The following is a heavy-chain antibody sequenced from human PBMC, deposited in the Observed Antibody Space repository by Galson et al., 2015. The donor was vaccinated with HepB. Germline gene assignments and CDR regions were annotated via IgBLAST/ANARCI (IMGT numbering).Heavy chain of an antibody. CDR2: ISYDGSNK. Sequence: SLRLSCAASGFTFSSYGMHWVRQAPGKGLEWVAVISYDGSNKYYADSVKGRFTISRDNSKNTLYLQMNSLRAEDTAVYYCAKEGGSYLRAFDIWGQGTLVTVSS. V-gene: IGHV3-30*18. CDR3: AKEGGSYLRAFDI. CDR1: GFTFSSYG. D-gene: IGHD1-26*01. J-gene: IGHJ4*02.